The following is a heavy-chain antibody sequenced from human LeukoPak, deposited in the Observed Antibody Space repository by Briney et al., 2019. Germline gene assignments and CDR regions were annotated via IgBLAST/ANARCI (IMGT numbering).Heavy chain of an antibody. Sequence: GESLKISCKGSGYSFTSYWIGWVRQMPGKGLEWMGIIYPGDSDTRYSPSFQGQVTISADKSISTAYLQWSSLKASDTAMYYCARVRDYYDSSGYYYVRAYYYYGMDVWGQGTTVTVSS. V-gene: IGHV5-51*01. J-gene: IGHJ6*02. CDR3: ARVRDYYDSSGYYYVRAYYYYGMDV. CDR1: GYSFTSYW. CDR2: IYPGDSDT. D-gene: IGHD3-22*01.